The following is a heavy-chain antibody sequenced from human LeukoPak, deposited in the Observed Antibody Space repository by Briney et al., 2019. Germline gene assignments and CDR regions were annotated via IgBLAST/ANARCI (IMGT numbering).Heavy chain of an antibody. CDR2: MNPNSGNT. J-gene: IGHJ6*02. CDR1: GYTFTSYD. Sequence: ASVKVSCKASGYTFTSYDINWVRQATGQGLEWMGWMNPNSGNTGYAQKFQGRVTMTRNTSISTAYMELRSLRSDDTAVYYCARGAVAGNYYYYYGMDVWGQGTLVTVSS. V-gene: IGHV1-8*01. D-gene: IGHD6-19*01. CDR3: ARGAVAGNYYYYYGMDV.